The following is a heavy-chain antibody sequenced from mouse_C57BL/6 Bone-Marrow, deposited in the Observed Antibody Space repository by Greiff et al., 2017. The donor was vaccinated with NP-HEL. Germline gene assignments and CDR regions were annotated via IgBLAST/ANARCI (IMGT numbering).Heavy chain of an antibody. V-gene: IGHV1-52*01. CDR1: GYTFTSYC. CDR3: ASLWAWFAY. Sequence: VQLQQPVAELVRPGSSVKLSCKASGYTFTSYCMHWVKQRPIQGLEWIGNIDPSDSETHSNQKFKDKATLTVDTSSSTAYMQLSSLTAEDSAVYYCASLWAWFAYGGQGTRVTVSA. J-gene: IGHJ3*01. CDR2: IDPSDSET. D-gene: IGHD6-2*01.